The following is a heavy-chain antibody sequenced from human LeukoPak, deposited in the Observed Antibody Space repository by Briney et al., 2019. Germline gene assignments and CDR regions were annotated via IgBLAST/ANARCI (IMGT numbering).Heavy chain of an antibody. V-gene: IGHV4-31*03. D-gene: IGHD5-18*01. CDR3: ARDHVDTGIDY. Sequence: PSETLSLTCTVSGGSISSGGYYWSWIRQHPGKGLEWIGYIYDSGSTYYNPSLKSRVTISVDTSKNQFSLKLSSVTAADTAVYYCARDHVDTGIDYWGQGTLVTVSS. CDR1: GGSISSGGYY. J-gene: IGHJ4*02. CDR2: IYDSGST.